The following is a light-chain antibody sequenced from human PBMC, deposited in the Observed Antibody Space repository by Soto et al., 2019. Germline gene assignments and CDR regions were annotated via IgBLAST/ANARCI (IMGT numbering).Light chain of an antibody. CDR1: ESVSRN. Sequence: EIVMTKSPATMSVSPGERATLSYRASESVSRNLAWYQQKPGQAPRLLIYDASTRATGIPDRFSGGGSGTEFTLTISCLQSEDFVVYCCQQYNSWPPITFGQGTRLEIK. CDR3: QQYNSWPPIT. V-gene: IGKV3-15*01. J-gene: IGKJ5*01. CDR2: DAS.